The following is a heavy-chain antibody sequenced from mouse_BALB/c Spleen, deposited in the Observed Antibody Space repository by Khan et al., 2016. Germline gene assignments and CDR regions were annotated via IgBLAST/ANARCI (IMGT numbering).Heavy chain of an antibody. CDR3: ARVGYYGYLVN. CDR2: INPDSGTI. Sequence: EVKLLESGGGLVQPGGSLKVSCAASGFDFSRYWMSWVRQAPGKGLEWIGEINPDSGTINYTPSLKVKFIISRDNAKNTLYLQMSKVRSEDTALYYCARVGYYGYLVNWGQGTLVTVSA. D-gene: IGHD1-1*01. V-gene: IGHV4-1*02. J-gene: IGHJ3*01. CDR1: GFDFSRYW.